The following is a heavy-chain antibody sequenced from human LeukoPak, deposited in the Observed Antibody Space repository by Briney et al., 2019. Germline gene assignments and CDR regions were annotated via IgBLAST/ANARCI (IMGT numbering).Heavy chain of an antibody. CDR2: IIPIFGTA. V-gene: IGHV1-69*05. J-gene: IGHJ6*03. D-gene: IGHD2-2*01. Sequence: ASVKVSCKASGGTFSSYAISWVRQAPGQGLEWMGGIIPIFGTANYAQKFQGRVTITTDESTSTAYMELSSLRSEDTAVYYCARACSTSCYWPYYYYMDVWGKGTTVTVSS. CDR1: GGTFSSYA. CDR3: ARACSTSCYWPYYYYMDV.